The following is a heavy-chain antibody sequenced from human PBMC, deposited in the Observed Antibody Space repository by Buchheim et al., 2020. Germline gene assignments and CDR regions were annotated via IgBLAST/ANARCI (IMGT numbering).Heavy chain of an antibody. CDR3: ARDQQQLVNGYYYYYGMDV. Sequence: QVQLVQSGTEVKKPGASVKVSCKASGYTFTSYAMHWVRQAPGQRLEWMGWINAGNGNTKYSQKFQGRVTITRDTSASTAYMELSSLRSEDTAVYYCARDQQQLVNGYYYYYGMDVWGQGTT. CDR2: INAGNGNT. CDR1: GYTFTSYA. V-gene: IGHV1-3*01. D-gene: IGHD6-13*01. J-gene: IGHJ6*02.